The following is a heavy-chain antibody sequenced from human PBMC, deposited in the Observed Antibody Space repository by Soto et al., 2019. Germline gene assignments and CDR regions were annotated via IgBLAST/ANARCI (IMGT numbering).Heavy chain of an antibody. CDR3: ARGRMDATRGGGNPPDD. J-gene: IGHJ4*02. CDR1: GGTFSSYT. V-gene: IGHV1-69*02. CDR2: IIPILGIA. D-gene: IGHD2-15*01. Sequence: QVQLVQSGAEVKKPGSSVKVSCKASGGTFSSYTISWVRQAPGQGLEWMGRIIPILGIANYAQKFQGRVTSTAXXSXSXXYMERSSLRSEDTAVYYCARGRMDATRGGGNPPDDWGQGTLVTVSS.